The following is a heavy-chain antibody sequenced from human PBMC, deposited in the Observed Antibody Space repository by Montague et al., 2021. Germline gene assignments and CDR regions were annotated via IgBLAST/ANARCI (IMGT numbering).Heavy chain of an antibody. CDR2: IYYSGST. CDR1: GGAISSSSCY. CDR3: ARNSKFREIEGNYHYNALDY. D-gene: IGHD3-22*01. V-gene: IGHV4-39*01. J-gene: IGHJ4*02. Sequence: SETLSLTCTVSGGAISSSSCYWGWLRQPPGKGLEWIGSIYYSGSTYYSPSLKSRVTISADTSQKQYPLKLRSVTAADTAVYYCARNSKFREIEGNYHYNALDYWGQGTPVTVSS.